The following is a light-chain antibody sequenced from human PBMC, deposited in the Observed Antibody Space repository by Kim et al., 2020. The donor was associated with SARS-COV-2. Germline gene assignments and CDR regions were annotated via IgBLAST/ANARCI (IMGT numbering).Light chain of an antibody. CDR3: NSRDSTGKRWV. Sequence: ALGQTVNITCQGDSLRSYYASWYQPKPGQAPILVIYGRNNRPSGIPDRFSGSSSVNTASLTITGSQAEDEADYYCNSRDSTGKRWVFGTGTKVTVL. V-gene: IGLV3-19*01. CDR2: GRN. J-gene: IGLJ1*01. CDR1: SLRSYY.